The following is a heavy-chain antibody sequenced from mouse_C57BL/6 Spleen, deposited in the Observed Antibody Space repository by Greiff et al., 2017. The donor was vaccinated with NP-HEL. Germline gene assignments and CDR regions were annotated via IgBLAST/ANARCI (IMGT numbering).Heavy chain of an antibody. J-gene: IGHJ3*01. V-gene: IGHV5-17*01. CDR3: ACGRYGTGFAY. CDR1: GFTFSDYG. Sequence: EVKLVESGGGLVKPGGSLKLSCAASGFTFSDYGMHWVRQAPEKGLEWVAYISSGSSTIYYADTVKGRFTISRDNAKNTLFLQRTSLRSEDTAMYYCACGRYGTGFAYWGQGTLVTVSA. CDR2: ISSGSSTI. D-gene: IGHD2-10*02.